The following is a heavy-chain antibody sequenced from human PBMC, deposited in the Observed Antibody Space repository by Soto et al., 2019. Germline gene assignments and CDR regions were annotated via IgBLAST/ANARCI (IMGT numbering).Heavy chain of an antibody. CDR2: INPNGGIT. Sequence: QVQLVQSGAEVKKPGASVRVSCKASGYTFTHYYIHWVRQAPGQGLEWMGIINPNGGITTYAQKFRAGFSMTRDTSTSTVYLELSSLRSEDSAVYYCATSVNSATAFDYWGQGTLVTVSS. CDR3: ATSVNSATAFDY. J-gene: IGHJ4*02. CDR1: GYTFTHYY. V-gene: IGHV1-46*01. D-gene: IGHD5-18*01.